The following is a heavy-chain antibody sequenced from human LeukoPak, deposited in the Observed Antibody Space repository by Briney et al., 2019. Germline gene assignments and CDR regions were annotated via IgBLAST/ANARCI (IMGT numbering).Heavy chain of an antibody. D-gene: IGHD3-22*01. Sequence: PSETLSLTCTVSGGSISSGDYYWRWIRQPPGKGLEWIGYIYYSGSTYYNPSLKSRVTISVDTSKNQFSLKLSSVTAADTAVYYCARTTNYYDSSGYYWFDPWGQGTLVTVSS. CDR1: GGSISSGDYY. J-gene: IGHJ5*02. V-gene: IGHV4-30-4*01. CDR2: IYYSGST. CDR3: ARTTNYYDSSGYYWFDP.